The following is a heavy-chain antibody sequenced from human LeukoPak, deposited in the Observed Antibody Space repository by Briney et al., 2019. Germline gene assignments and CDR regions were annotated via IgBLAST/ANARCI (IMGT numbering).Heavy chain of an antibody. J-gene: IGHJ3*01. CDR1: GGSISTYY. Sequence: SETLSLTCTVSGGSISTYYWSLIRQPAGKGLEWIGRIYASGNTNYNPSLKSRVTMSLDTSKNQFSLRLTPVTAADTAVYYCAREYSSSSGKNAFDVWGQGTMVTVSS. V-gene: IGHV4-4*07. D-gene: IGHD6-6*01. CDR2: IYASGNT. CDR3: AREYSSSSGKNAFDV.